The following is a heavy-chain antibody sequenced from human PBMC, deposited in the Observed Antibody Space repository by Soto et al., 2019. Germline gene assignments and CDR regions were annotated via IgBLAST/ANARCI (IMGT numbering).Heavy chain of an antibody. V-gene: IGHV3-23*01. Sequence: EVQILESGGGLVQPGGSLRLSCAASGFPFSNYAMAWVRQAPGKGLEWVSAISGTTGHAFYADSVKDRFTISRANSKNTLYLQMVSLRAEDTAVYHCARAPSEYIWGSYLRYYEYWGQGTLVPVSS. CDR1: GFPFSNYA. J-gene: IGHJ4*02. CDR2: ISGTTGHA. CDR3: ARAPSEYIWGSYLRYYEY. D-gene: IGHD3-16*01.